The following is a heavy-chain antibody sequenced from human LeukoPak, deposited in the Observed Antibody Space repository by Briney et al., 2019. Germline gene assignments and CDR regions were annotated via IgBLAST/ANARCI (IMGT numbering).Heavy chain of an antibody. CDR1: GFTFSSYW. CDR2: INHNGDVN. D-gene: IGHD3-16*01. Sequence: GGSLRLSCAASGFTFSSYWMNWARQAPGKGLEWVASINHNGDVNYYVDSVKGRFTISRDNAKNLLYLQMSNLRAEDTAVYFCARGGGLDVWGQGATVTVSS. J-gene: IGHJ6*02. V-gene: IGHV3-7*03. CDR3: ARGGGLDV.